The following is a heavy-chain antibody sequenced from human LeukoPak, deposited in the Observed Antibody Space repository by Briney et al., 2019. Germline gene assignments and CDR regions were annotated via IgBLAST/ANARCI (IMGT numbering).Heavy chain of an antibody. D-gene: IGHD4-17*01. CDR1: GFTFSSYA. J-gene: IGHJ4*02. V-gene: IGHV4-59*01. CDR2: IYYSGST. CDR3: ARDRSIDYGDYYFDY. Sequence: AGGSLRLSCAASGFTFSSYAMSWVRQAPGKGLEWIGYIYYSGSTNYNPSLKSRVTISVDTSKNQFSLKLSSVTAADTAMYYCARDRSIDYGDYYFDYWGQGTLVTVSS.